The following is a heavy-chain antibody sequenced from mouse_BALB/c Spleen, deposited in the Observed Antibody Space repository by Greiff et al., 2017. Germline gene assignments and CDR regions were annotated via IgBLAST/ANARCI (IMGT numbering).Heavy chain of an antibody. J-gene: IGHJ4*01. CDR3: ATNDYENLYYYAMDY. V-gene: IGHV2-2*02. Sequence: QVQLQQSGPGLVQPSQSLSITCTVSGFSLTSYGVHWVRQSPGKGLEWLGVIWSGGSTDYNAAFISRLSISKDNSKSQVFFKMNSLQANDTAIYYCATNDYENLYYYAMDYWGQGTSVTVSS. CDR1: GFSLTSYG. D-gene: IGHD2-4*01. CDR2: IWSGGST.